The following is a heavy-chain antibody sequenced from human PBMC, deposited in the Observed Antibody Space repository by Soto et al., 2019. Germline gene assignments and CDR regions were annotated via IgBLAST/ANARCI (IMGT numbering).Heavy chain of an antibody. V-gene: IGHV4-59*01. CDR2: MYNTGST. J-gene: IGHJ4*02. CDR3: ASRYRDLYDY. CDR1: GGSISGYY. D-gene: IGHD2-2*01. Sequence: SETLSLPCTVSGGSISGYYWSWIRQPPGKGLEWIGYMYNTGSTVYNPSFKSRVTISVDTSKNQFSLKLNSVTAADTAVYYCASRYRDLYDYCGRRSLDIGSS.